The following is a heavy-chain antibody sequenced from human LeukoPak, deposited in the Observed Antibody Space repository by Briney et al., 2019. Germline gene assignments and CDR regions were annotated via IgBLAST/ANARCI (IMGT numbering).Heavy chain of an antibody. CDR3: ARRPYSDTSGRLSDV. CDR2: IGSSGSPT. J-gene: IGHJ6*02. Sequence: GGSLRLSCAASGFAFSSYNMNWVRQAPGKGLEWISYIGSSGSPTHYADSVRGRFTIPRDNAKNSLYLQMNSLRDDDTALYYCARRPYSDTSGRLSDVWGQGTTVTVSS. D-gene: IGHD3-22*01. V-gene: IGHV3-48*02. CDR1: GFAFSSYN.